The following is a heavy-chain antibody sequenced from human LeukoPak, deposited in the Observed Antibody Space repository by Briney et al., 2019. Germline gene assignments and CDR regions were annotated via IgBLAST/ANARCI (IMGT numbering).Heavy chain of an antibody. D-gene: IGHD3-10*01. Sequence: PGGSLRLSCAASGFTFSSYAMSWVRQAPGKGLEWVSAISGSGGSTYYADSVKGRFTISRDNSKNTLFLQMNSLRVDDTAVYYCARDYYGSGSHTTGMDVWGQGTTVTVSS. CDR3: ARDYYGSGSHTTGMDV. CDR1: GFTFSSYA. V-gene: IGHV3-23*01. J-gene: IGHJ6*02. CDR2: ISGSGGST.